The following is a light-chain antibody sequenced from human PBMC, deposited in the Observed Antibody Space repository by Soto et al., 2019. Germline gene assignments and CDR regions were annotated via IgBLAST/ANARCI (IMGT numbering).Light chain of an antibody. V-gene: IGKV3-15*01. Sequence: IVLTHSPATLSVSPGEGSTVSFMASQSVSSHLAWYQHKPGQAPRLLFYDASTRATGIPARFSGSGSGTEFTLTISSLQSEDFAVYYCQHYHGWPITFGQGTRLEIK. J-gene: IGKJ5*01. CDR1: QSVSSH. CDR3: QHYHGWPIT. CDR2: DAS.